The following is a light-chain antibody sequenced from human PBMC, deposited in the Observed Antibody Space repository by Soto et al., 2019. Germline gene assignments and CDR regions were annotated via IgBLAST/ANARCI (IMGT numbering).Light chain of an antibody. J-gene: IGKJ1*01. V-gene: IGKV1-5*01. CDR3: QHYGGMWT. Sequence: DIQMTQSPSTLSASVGDRVTITCRASQSLRGWLAWYQQKPGEAPKVLIYDASNLESGVPSRFSGRGFGTEFILTISSLQPDDFAMYWCQHYGGMWTFAQGTKVDIK. CDR1: QSLRGW. CDR2: DAS.